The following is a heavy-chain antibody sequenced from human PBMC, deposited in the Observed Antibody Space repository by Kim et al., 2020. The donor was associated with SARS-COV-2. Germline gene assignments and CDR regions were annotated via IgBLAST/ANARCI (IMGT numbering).Heavy chain of an antibody. Sequence: GGSLRLSCAASGFTFSSYWMSWVRQAPGKGLEWVANIKQDGSEKYYVDSVKGRFTISRDNAKNSLYLQMNSLRAEDTAVYYCARDNKYNYYYYGMDVWGQGTTVTVSS. CDR3: ARDNKYNYYYYGMDV. V-gene: IGHV3-7*01. CDR1: GFTFSSYW. J-gene: IGHJ6*02. D-gene: IGHD6-6*01. CDR2: IKQDGSEK.